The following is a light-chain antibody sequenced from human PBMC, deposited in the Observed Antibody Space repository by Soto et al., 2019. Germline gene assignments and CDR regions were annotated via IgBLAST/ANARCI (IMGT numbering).Light chain of an antibody. CDR1: QSVSSN. Sequence: EIVMTQSPTTLSVSPGEGAALSCRASQSVSSNLAWYQQKPGQAPRLLIYGASTRATGVPARFSGSGSGTEFTLTISSLQSEDFAIYYCQQCNNWPLTFGGGTKVEIK. CDR2: GAS. V-gene: IGKV3-15*01. J-gene: IGKJ4*01. CDR3: QQCNNWPLT.